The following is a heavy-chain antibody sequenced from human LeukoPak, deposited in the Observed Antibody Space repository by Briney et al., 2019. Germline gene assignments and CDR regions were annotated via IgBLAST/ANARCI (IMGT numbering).Heavy chain of an antibody. CDR3: ARVAYGSGSYYPRRHYYYMDV. Sequence: KPSETLSLTCDVSGGSISSYYWSWIRQPAGTGLEWIGRIYTSGSTNYNPSLKSRVTISVDTSKNQFSLKLSSVTAADTAVYYCARVAYGSGSYYPRRHYYYMDVWGKGTTVTVSS. V-gene: IGHV4-4*07. D-gene: IGHD3-10*01. CDR2: IYTSGST. J-gene: IGHJ6*03. CDR1: GGSISSYY.